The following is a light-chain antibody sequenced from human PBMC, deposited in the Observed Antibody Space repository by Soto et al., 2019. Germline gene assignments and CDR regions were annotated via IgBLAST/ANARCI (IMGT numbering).Light chain of an antibody. CDR1: QSISSW. CDR3: QQYKAYPWT. Sequence: DIPMTQSPSTLSASVGDRVTITCRASQSISSWLAWYQQKPGKAPKLLMYDASSLDSGVPSRFSGSGSGTECTLTISRLQPDDVATYYCQQYKAYPWTFGQGTKVEIK. V-gene: IGKV1-5*01. CDR2: DAS. J-gene: IGKJ1*01.